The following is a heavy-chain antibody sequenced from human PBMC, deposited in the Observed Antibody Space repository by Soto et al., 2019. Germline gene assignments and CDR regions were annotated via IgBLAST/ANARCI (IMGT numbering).Heavy chain of an antibody. CDR1: GYTFNGYD. Sequence: ASVKVSCKASGYTFNGYDINWVRQATGQGLEWMGWMNPNSGNTGYAQNFQGRVTMTRNTSISTAYMELSSLRSEDTAVYYCARSGTFYDILTGYYNSRAFDIWGQGTMVTVSS. CDR3: ARSGTFYDILTGYYNSRAFDI. V-gene: IGHV1-8*01. CDR2: MNPNSGNT. J-gene: IGHJ3*02. D-gene: IGHD3-9*01.